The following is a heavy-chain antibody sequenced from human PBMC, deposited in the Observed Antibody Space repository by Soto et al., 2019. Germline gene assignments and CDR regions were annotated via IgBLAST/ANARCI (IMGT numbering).Heavy chain of an antibody. CDR3: AKEETVLVNYYYYYGTDV. J-gene: IGHJ6*02. CDR1: GFTFSSYA. V-gene: IGHV3-23*01. D-gene: IGHD4-17*01. Sequence: EVQLLESGGGLVQPGGSLRLSCAASGFTFSSYAMSWVRQAPGMGLEWVSVISGSGYATYYADSVKGRFTVSRDNSNNTVYLQMNSLRAEDTAVYYCAKEETVLVNYYYYYGTDVWGQGTTVTVSS. CDR2: ISGSGYAT.